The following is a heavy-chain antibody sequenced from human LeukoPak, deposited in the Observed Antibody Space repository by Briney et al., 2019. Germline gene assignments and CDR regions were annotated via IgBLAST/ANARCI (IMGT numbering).Heavy chain of an antibody. CDR3: ARVGSSWYPGWSDYYYYMDV. V-gene: IGHV4-59*01. J-gene: IGHJ6*03. D-gene: IGHD6-13*01. CDR1: GGSISSYY. Sequence: SETLSLTCTVSGGSISSYYWSWIRQPPGKGLEWIGYIYYSGSTNYNPSLKSRVTISVDTSKNQFSLKLSSVTAADTAVYYCARVGSSWYPGWSDYYYYMDVWGKGTTVTVSS. CDR2: IYYSGST.